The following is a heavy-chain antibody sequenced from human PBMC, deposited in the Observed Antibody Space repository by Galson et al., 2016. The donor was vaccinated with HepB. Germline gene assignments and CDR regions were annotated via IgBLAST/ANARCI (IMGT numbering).Heavy chain of an antibody. CDR1: GFTFSDAW. CDR2: IKTKPDGGTP. CDR3: TTRLGFTYGQDF. V-gene: IGHV3-15*01. D-gene: IGHD5-18*01. J-gene: IGHJ4*02. Sequence: SLRLSCAASGFTFSDAWVNWVRQAPGKGLEWVARIKTKPDGGTPDYAAPVKGRFTVSGDDSKNTLFLQMNSLKTEDTAVYYCTTRLGFTYGQDFWGQGTLVTVSS.